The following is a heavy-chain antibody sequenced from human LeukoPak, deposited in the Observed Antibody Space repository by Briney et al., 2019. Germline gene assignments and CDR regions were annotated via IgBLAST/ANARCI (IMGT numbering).Heavy chain of an antibody. D-gene: IGHD2-21*02. CDR1: GFTFSNAW. CDR2: IKSKTDGGTT. V-gene: IGHV3-15*01. Sequence: PGGSLRLSCAASGFTFSNAWMSWVRQAPGKGLEWVGRIKSKTDGGTTDYAAPVKGRSTISRDDSKNTLYLQMNSLKTEDTAVYYCTTDLPPYCGGDCYSFDYWGQGTLVTVSS. J-gene: IGHJ4*02. CDR3: TTDLPPYCGGDCYSFDY.